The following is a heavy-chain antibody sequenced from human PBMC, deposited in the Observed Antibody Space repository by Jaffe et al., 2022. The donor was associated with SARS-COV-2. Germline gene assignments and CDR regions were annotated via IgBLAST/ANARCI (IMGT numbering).Heavy chain of an antibody. CDR3: ARDRVDSGRHTTYYYYYGMDV. J-gene: IGHJ6*02. V-gene: IGHV3-11*06. Sequence: QVQLVESGGGLVKPGGSLRLSCAASGFTFSDYYMSWIRQAPGKGLEWVSYISSSSSYTNYADSVKGRFTISRDNAKNSLYLQMNSLRAEDTAVYYCARDRVDSGRHTTYYYYYGMDVWGQGTTVTVSS. CDR1: GFTFSDYY. D-gene: IGHD1-26*01. CDR2: ISSSSSYT.